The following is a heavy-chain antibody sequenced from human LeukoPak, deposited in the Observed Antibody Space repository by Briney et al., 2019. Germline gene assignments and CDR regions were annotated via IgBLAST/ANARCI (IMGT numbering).Heavy chain of an antibody. CDR2: IGSSGTTI. CDR1: GFTFSSYE. V-gene: IGHV3-48*03. D-gene: IGHD1-26*01. Sequence: GGSLRLSCAASGFTFSSYEMNWVRQAPGKGLEWVSYIGSSGTTIYYADSVKGRFTISRDNAKNSLYLQVSSLRAEDTAIYYCAREYSGSFLWGQGTMVTVSS. J-gene: IGHJ3*01. CDR3: AREYSGSFL.